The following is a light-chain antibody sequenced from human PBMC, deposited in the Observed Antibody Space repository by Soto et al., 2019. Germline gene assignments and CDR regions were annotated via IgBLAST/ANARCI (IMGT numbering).Light chain of an antibody. CDR1: QSISRY. Sequence: IVFTQSPGTLSLSPGERTTLSCRASQSISRYLAWYQQKPGQAPRLLIYGASSRATGIPDRFSGSGSGTDFTPTISRLEPEDFALYYCQQYGSSPPTFGQGTKVDIK. V-gene: IGKV3-20*01. CDR3: QQYGSSPPT. CDR2: GAS. J-gene: IGKJ1*01.